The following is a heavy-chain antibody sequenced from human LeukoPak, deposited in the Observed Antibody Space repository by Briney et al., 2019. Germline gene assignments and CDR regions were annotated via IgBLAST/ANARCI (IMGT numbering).Heavy chain of an antibody. J-gene: IGHJ6*02. Sequence: GGSLRLSCAASGFTFSSYSMNWVRQAPGKGLVWVSRIHRDGNNINYADFVQGRFTVSRDNAKNTLYLQMHSLRVEDTAMYYCAGGLRDRYGMDVWGQGTLVTVSS. CDR3: AGGLRDRYGMDV. V-gene: IGHV3-74*01. CDR2: IHRDGNNI. CDR1: GFTFSSYS.